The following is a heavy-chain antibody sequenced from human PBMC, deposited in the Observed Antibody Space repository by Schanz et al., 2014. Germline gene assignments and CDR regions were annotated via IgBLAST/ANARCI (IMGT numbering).Heavy chain of an antibody. D-gene: IGHD3-3*01. J-gene: IGHJ4*02. V-gene: IGHV1-3*04. CDR3: ARDRRFVGRDDLYYLDA. Sequence: QVHLVQSGAEVKRPGASVKVSCKASEYTFTSYSMHWVRQAPGQRLEWMGWINTGSGDTKYSQNFQGRVTITRDTSASTAYMELSSLRSEDTAVYYCARDRRFVGRDDLYYLDAWGQGTLVTVSS. CDR2: INTGSGDT. CDR1: EYTFTSYS.